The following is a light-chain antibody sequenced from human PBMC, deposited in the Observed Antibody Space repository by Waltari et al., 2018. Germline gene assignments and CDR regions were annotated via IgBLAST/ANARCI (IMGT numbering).Light chain of an antibody. CDR1: QSVGSY. CDR2: DAS. J-gene: IGKJ2*03. V-gene: IGKV3-11*01. CDR3: QQRTSWPPYS. Sequence: EIVLTQSPGTLSLSPGERATLSCRASQSVGSYLAWYQHKPGQAPRLLIYDASKRATGLPARFSGSGTGPDFTLTITSLEPEDFAVYFCQQRTSWPPYSFGQGTNLEIK.